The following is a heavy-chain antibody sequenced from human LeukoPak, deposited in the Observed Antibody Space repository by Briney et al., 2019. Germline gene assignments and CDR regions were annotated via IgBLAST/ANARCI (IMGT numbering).Heavy chain of an antibody. D-gene: IGHD6-19*01. CDR3: AGHLAVAGYYCDY. Sequence: SETLSLTCTASSGSISSSYWSWLRQPPGKGLEWIGYIYYSGSTNYNPSPKSRVTISVDTSKNQFSLKLSSVTAADTAVYYCAGHLAVAGYYCDYWGQGTLVTVSS. CDR1: SGSISSSY. V-gene: IGHV4-59*01. CDR2: IYYSGST. J-gene: IGHJ4*02.